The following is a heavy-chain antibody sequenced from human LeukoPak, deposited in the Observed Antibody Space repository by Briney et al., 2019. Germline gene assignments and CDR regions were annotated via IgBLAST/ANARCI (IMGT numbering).Heavy chain of an antibody. CDR3: AKDRDYDFWSGYYSDAFDI. Sequence: GGSLRLSCAASGFTLSSYAMSWVRQAPPKGLEWVSAISGSGGSTYYADSVKVRFTISRDNSKNTLYLKMNSLRAEDTVVYYCAKDRDYDFWSGYYSDAFDIWGQGTMVTASS. CDR1: GFTLSSYA. J-gene: IGHJ3*02. V-gene: IGHV3-23*01. D-gene: IGHD3-3*01. CDR2: ISGSGGST.